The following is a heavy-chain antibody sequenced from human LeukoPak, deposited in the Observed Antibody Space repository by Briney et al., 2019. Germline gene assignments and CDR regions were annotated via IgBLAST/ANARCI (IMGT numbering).Heavy chain of an antibody. Sequence: GASVKVSCKASGYTFTSYDINWVRQAPGQGLEWMGRIIPILGIANYAQKFQGRVTITADKSTSTAYMELSSLRSEDTAVYYCARDYYDSSGTPPAWGQGTLVTVSS. CDR1: GYTFTSYD. D-gene: IGHD3-22*01. V-gene: IGHV1-69*04. J-gene: IGHJ5*02. CDR2: IIPILGIA. CDR3: ARDYYDSSGTPPA.